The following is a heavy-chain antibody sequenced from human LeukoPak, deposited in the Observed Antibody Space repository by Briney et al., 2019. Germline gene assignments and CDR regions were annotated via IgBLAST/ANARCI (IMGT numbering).Heavy chain of an antibody. CDR3: AKDPSPRLRYGSGSGDWFDP. Sequence: PGGSLRLSCVASGFTFNTYAMSWVRQAPGKGLEWVSAISGSGGSTYYADSVKGRFTISRDNSKNTLYLQMNSLGAEDTAVYYCAKDPSPRLRYGSGSGDWFDPWGQGTLVTVSS. D-gene: IGHD3-10*01. V-gene: IGHV3-23*01. CDR2: ISGSGGST. CDR1: GFTFNTYA. J-gene: IGHJ5*02.